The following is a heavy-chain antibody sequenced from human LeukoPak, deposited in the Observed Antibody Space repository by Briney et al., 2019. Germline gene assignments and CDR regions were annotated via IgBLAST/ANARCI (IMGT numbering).Heavy chain of an antibody. V-gene: IGHV4-39*01. CDR2: IYYSGST. CDR1: GGSVSSGPYY. J-gene: IGHJ4*02. D-gene: IGHD6-6*01. Sequence: PSETLSLTCTVSGGSVSSGPYYWGWIRQPPGKGLEWIGSIYYSGSTYYNPSLQSRVTISVDTSKNQFSLKLNSMIAADTAVYYCARMGWDQQLAYWGQGTLVTVSS. CDR3: ARMGWDQQLAY.